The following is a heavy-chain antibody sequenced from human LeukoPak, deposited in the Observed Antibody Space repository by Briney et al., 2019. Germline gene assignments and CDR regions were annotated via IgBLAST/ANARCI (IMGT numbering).Heavy chain of an antibody. CDR3: ARDHGLQMIARRGFDF. CDR1: GGSISSYY. D-gene: IGHD2-21*01. CDR2: IYYSGST. J-gene: IGHJ4*02. V-gene: IGHV4-59*01. Sequence: SETLSLTCTVSGGSISSYYWSWIRQPPGKGLEWIGYIYYSGSTNYNPSLKSRVTISVATSKNQFSLKLSSVTAADTAVYYCARDHGLQMIARRGFDFWGQGTLVTVSS.